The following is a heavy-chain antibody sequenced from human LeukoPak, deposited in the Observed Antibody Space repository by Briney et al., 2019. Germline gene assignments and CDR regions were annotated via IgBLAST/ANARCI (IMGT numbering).Heavy chain of an antibody. CDR3: AKGGSGSFVIDY. D-gene: IGHD3-10*01. Sequence: GGSLRLSCAASGFTFSSYGMSWVRQAPGKGLEWVSAISGSGGSTYYADSVKGRFTISRDNSKNTLYLQMNSLRAEDTAVYYCAKGGSGSFVIDYWGQGTLVTVSS. J-gene: IGHJ4*02. V-gene: IGHV3-23*01. CDR1: GFTFSSYG. CDR2: ISGSGGST.